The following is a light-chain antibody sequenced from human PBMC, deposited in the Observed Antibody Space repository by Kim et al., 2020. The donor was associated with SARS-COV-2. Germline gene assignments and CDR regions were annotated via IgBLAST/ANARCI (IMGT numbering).Light chain of an antibody. J-gene: IGLJ3*02. CDR2: DVS. V-gene: IGLV2-11*01. Sequence: GQAVPISCTGTSSDVGDYDYVSWYQHHPGKAPKLMIYDVSERPSGVPDRFSASKSGNTASLTISGLQAEDEAEYYCCSYAGTYIFVFGGGTQLTVL. CDR3: CSYAGTYIFV. CDR1: SSDVGDYDY.